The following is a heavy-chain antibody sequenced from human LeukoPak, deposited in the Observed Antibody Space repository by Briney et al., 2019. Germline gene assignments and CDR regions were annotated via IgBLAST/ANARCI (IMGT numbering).Heavy chain of an antibody. Sequence: PGGSLRLSCAASGFTFSSYSMKWVRQAPGKGLEWVSSISSSSSYIYYAASVKGRFTIARDNAKNSLYLQMNSLRAEDTAVYYCARDARRWFGRGYGYFDYWGQGTLVTVSS. J-gene: IGHJ4*02. CDR3: ARDARRWFGRGYGYFDY. CDR2: ISSSSSYI. V-gene: IGHV3-21*01. CDR1: GFTFSSYS. D-gene: IGHD3-22*01.